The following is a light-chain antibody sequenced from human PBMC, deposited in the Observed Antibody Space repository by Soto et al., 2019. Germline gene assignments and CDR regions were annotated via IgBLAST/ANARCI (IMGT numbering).Light chain of an antibody. J-gene: IGLJ1*01. CDR2: EVS. CDR3: SSHTSYSTRV. CDR1: SSDVGGYNY. Sequence: QSALTQPASVSGSPGQSIAISCTGTSSDVGGYNYVSWYQQHPGKAPKLMIHEVSNRPSGVSDRFSGSKSGNTASLTISGLRADDEADYYCSSHTSYSTRVFGTGTKV. V-gene: IGLV2-14*01.